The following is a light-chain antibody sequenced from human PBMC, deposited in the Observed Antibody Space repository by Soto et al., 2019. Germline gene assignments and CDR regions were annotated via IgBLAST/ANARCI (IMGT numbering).Light chain of an antibody. Sequence: EIVMTQSPATLSVTPGERATLSCRASQSVSSNLAWYQQKPGQAPRLLIYDASNRATGIPARFSGSGSGTDFTLTISRLEPEDFAVYYCQQYGSPPQTFGQGTKA. CDR3: QQYGSPPQT. J-gene: IGKJ1*01. CDR1: QSVSSN. CDR2: DAS. V-gene: IGKV3-20*01.